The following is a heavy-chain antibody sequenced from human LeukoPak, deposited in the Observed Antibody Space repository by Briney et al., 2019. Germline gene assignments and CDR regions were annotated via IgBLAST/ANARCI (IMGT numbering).Heavy chain of an antibody. V-gene: IGHV1-8*03. CDR3: ARGLSCGSTTCYGGVMPVAVNYFYYYMDV. Sequence: GASVKVSCKASGYIFSDYDINWVRQATGQGLEWMAWINPNSGNTGIARKFRGRVTITRNISTHTVYMELCSLRSEDTAVYYCARGLSCGSTTCYGGVMPVAVNYFYYYMDVWGKGTTVTVSS. CDR1: GYIFSDYD. D-gene: IGHD2-2*01. CDR2: INPNSGNT. J-gene: IGHJ6*03.